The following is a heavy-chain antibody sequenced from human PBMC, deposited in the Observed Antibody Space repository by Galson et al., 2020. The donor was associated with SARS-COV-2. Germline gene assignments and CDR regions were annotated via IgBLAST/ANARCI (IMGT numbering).Heavy chain of an antibody. CDR3: ERGHFSSGWYSN. D-gene: IGHD6-19*01. V-gene: IGHV3-30-3*01. CDR2: ISYDGNNK. J-gene: IGHJ4*02. CDR1: GFTFRTSA. Sequence: TGGSLRFSCAASGFTFRTSAMHWVRQAPGKGLEWVAVISYDGNNKYYSDSVKGRFTIYRDNSMNTVYLHMNSLRAADTAMYYGERGHFSSGWYSNWGQGTLVIVSS.